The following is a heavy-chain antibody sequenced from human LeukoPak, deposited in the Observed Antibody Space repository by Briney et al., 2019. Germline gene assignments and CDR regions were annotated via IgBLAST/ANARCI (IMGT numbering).Heavy chain of an antibody. CDR1: GFTVSSNY. D-gene: IGHD5-18*01. CDR2: IYSGGST. CDR3: ARVYSPGYFDY. J-gene: IGHJ4*02. V-gene: IGHV3-53*01. Sequence: GGSLRLSCAASGFTVSSNYMSWVRQAPGKGLEWVSVIYSGGSTYYADSVKGRFTISRDNSKNTLYLQMNSLRAEDTAVYYCARVYSPGYFDYWGQGTLVTVSS.